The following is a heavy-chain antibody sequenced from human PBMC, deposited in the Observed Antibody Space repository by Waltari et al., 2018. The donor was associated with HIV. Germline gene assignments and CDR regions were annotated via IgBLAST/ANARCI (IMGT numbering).Heavy chain of an antibody. CDR1: GGSISSYY. CDR3: ARGGDYYGSGSHHYYYYGMDV. V-gene: IGHV4-4*07. D-gene: IGHD3-10*01. J-gene: IGHJ6*02. CDR2: IYTSGST. Sequence: QVQLQESGPGLVKPSETLSLTCTVSGGSISSYYWSWLRQPARKRREWIGRIYTSGSTTYNPSLKSRVTMSVDTSKNQFSLKLSSVTAADTAVYYCARGGDYYGSGSHHYYYYGMDVWGQGTTVTVSS.